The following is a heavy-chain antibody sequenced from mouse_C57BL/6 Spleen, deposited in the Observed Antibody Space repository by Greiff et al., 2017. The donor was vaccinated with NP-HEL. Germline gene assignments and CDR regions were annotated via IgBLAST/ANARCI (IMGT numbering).Heavy chain of an antibody. Sequence: QVQLQQPGAELVKPGASVKMSCKASGYTFTSYWITWVKQRPGQGLEWIGDIYPGSGSTNYNEKFKSKATLTVDTSSSTAYMQLRSLTSEDSAVYYCARFDDGYLRPYAMDYWGQGTSVTVSS. J-gene: IGHJ4*01. V-gene: IGHV1-55*01. D-gene: IGHD2-3*01. CDR2: IYPGSGST. CDR3: ARFDDGYLRPYAMDY. CDR1: GYTFTSYW.